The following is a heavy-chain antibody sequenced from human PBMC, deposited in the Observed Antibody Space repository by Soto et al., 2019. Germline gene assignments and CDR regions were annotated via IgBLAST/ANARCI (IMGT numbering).Heavy chain of an antibody. V-gene: IGHV5-51*01. Sequence: HGESLKISCKGSGYSFTSYWIGWVRQMPGKGLEWMGIIYPGDSDTRYSPSFQGQVTISADKSISTAYLQWSSLKASDTAMYYCARTRRGRSIAARRPSHLDAFDIWGQGAMVTVSS. CDR1: GYSFTSYW. J-gene: IGHJ3*02. CDR2: IYPGDSDT. D-gene: IGHD6-6*01. CDR3: ARTRRGRSIAARRPSHLDAFDI.